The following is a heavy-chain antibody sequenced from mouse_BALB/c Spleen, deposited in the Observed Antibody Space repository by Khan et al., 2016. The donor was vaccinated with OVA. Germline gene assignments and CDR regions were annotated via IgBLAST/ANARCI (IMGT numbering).Heavy chain of an antibody. V-gene: IGHV3-2*02. CDR1: GYSITSNYA. D-gene: IGHD1-1*01. CDR2: ISYSGST. J-gene: IGHJ4*01. CDR3: ARRNYYGYALDY. Sequence: EVQLQESGPGLVKPSQSLSLTCTVTGYSITSNYAWSWIRQFPGNKLEWMGYISYSGSTNYNPSLKSRISVTRDTSENQFFLQLNSVTTEDTATXCCARRNYYGYALDYWGQGTSVTVSS.